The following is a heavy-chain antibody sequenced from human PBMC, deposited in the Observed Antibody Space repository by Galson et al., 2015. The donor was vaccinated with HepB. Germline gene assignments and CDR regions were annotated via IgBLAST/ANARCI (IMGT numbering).Heavy chain of an antibody. CDR3: ARSYGGPYHFDY. Sequence: SLRLSCAASGFTFSSYSVNWVRQAPGKGLEWVSYISSSAGSIFYADSVKGRFTISRDNAKNSLYLQMNSLRDEDTAVYYCARSYGGPYHFDYLGQGTLVTVSS. J-gene: IGHJ4*02. CDR2: ISSSAGSI. V-gene: IGHV3-48*02. CDR1: GFTFSSYS. D-gene: IGHD4-23*01.